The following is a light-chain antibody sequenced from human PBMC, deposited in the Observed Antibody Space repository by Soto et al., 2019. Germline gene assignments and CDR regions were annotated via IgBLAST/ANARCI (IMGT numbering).Light chain of an antibody. V-gene: IGKV3-15*01. CDR3: HQHNNWPPFT. J-gene: IGKJ4*01. CDR2: GTS. CDR1: QSGGSN. Sequence: RQSGGSNVAGYQQKTGQDPRLLLYGTSTRATGIPARFIGSSAETEFTLTISSLQAEESSVYYCHQHNNWPPFTFGEGTKVDIK.